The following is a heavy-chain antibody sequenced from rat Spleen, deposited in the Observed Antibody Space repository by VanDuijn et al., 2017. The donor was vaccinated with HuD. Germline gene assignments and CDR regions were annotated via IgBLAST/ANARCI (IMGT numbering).Heavy chain of an antibody. CDR2: MTSSGRT. CDR1: AYSITNNY. D-gene: IGHD5-1*01. J-gene: IGHJ4*01. Sequence: EVQLQESGPGLVKPSQSLSLTCSVTAYSITNNYWAWIRKFPGNKMEWIGHMTSSGRTSYNPSLKSRVSITRDTSKNQFFLELNSVTLEDTATYYCARGGSSYVMDAWGQGASVTVSS. CDR3: ARGGSSYVMDA. V-gene: IGHV3-1*01.